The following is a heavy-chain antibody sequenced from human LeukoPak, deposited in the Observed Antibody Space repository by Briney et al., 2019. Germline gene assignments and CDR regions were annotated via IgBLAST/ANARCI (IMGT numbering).Heavy chain of an antibody. CDR3: ARPHLDHGDLFDY. V-gene: IGHV3-7*01. J-gene: IGHJ4*02. CDR1: GFIFCSFW. Sequence: GGSVRLFCGPWGFIFCSFWLLCVRHPRGRGREGGANLQQDESEKNCVLSVRGRFTISRDNGKNSLYLQMNSLRAEDTAVYYCARPHLDHGDLFDYWGEGTLVTVSS. D-gene: IGHD4-17*01. CDR2: LQQDESEK.